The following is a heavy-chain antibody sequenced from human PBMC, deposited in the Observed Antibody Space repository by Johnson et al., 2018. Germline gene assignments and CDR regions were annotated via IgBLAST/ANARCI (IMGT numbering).Heavy chain of an antibody. CDR2: ANHSGST. Sequence: QVQLQQWGAGLLKPSETLSLSCAVYGGSFSDYYWSWIRQSPGKGLEWIGEANHSGSTNYNPSLKSRVPISVDTSKNQFSLKLRSATAADTAVYYFARGVKTLFGVTHRYYYYYYMDVWGKGTTVTVSS. J-gene: IGHJ6*03. CDR3: ARGVKTLFGVTHRYYYYYYMDV. V-gene: IGHV4-34*01. CDR1: GGSFSDYY. D-gene: IGHD3-3*01.